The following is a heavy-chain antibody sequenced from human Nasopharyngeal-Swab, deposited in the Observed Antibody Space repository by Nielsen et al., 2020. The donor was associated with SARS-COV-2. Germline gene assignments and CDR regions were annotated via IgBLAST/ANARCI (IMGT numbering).Heavy chain of an antibody. J-gene: IGHJ4*02. D-gene: IGHD1-26*01. CDR3: ARDVGATHLSDY. V-gene: IGHV1-69*04. Sequence: WVRQAPGQGLEWMGRIIPILGIANYAQKFQGRVTITADKSTSTAYMELSSLRSEDTAVYYCARDVGATHLSDYWGQGTLVTVSS. CDR2: IIPILGIA.